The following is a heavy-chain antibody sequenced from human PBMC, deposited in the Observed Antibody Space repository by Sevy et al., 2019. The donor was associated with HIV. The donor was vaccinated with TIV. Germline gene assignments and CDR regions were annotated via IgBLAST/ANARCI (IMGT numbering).Heavy chain of an antibody. J-gene: IGHJ6*03. CDR1: GYTFTSYG. Sequence: ASVKVSCKASGYTFTSYGISWVRQAPGQGLEWMGWSSAYNGNTNYAQNLQGKVTMTTDTSTGTAYMELRSLRPDDTAVYYCARDAGLVPAASFYYYYYMDVWGKGTTVTVSS. D-gene: IGHD2-2*01. V-gene: IGHV1-18*01. CDR3: ARDAGLVPAASFYYYYYMDV. CDR2: SSAYNGNT.